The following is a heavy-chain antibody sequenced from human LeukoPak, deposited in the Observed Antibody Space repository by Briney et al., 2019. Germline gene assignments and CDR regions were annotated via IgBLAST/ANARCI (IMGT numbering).Heavy chain of an antibody. V-gene: IGHV1-2*02. CDR3: ARVPQSSWPSWFDY. J-gene: IGHJ4*02. Sequence: ASVKVSCKASGYTFTGYYMHWVRQAPGQGLEWMGWINPNSGGTNYAQKFQGRVTMTRDTSISTAYMELSRLRSDDTAVYYCARVPQSSWPSWFDYWGQGTLVTVSS. CDR2: INPNSGGT. CDR1: GYTFTGYY. D-gene: IGHD6-13*01.